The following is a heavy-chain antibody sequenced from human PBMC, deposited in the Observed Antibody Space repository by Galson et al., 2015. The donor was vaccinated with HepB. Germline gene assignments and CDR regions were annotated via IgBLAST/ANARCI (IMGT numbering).Heavy chain of an antibody. J-gene: IGHJ3*02. CDR2: ISSSSGCI. CDR3: ARVGSSWGENASDI. Sequence: SLRLSCAASGFTFSSYSMNWVRQAPGKGLEWVSSISSSSGCIYYADSVKGRFTISRDNAKNSLYLQMNSLRAEDTAVYYCARVGSSWGENASDIWGQGTMVTVSS. CDR1: GFTFSSYS. D-gene: IGHD6-13*01. V-gene: IGHV3-21*01.